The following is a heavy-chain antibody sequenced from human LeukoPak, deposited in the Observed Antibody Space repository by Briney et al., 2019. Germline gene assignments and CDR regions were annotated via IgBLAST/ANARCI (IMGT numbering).Heavy chain of an antibody. V-gene: IGHV5-51*01. D-gene: IGHD2-21*02. CDR2: IYPGDSDT. Sequence: GESLKISCKGSGYSFTSYWIGWVRQMPGKGLEWMGIIYPGDSDTRYSPSLQGQVTISADKSISTAYLQWSSLKASDTAMYYCARAYCGGDCYPNWSDPWGREPRVTVPS. CDR1: GYSFTSYW. CDR3: ARAYCGGDCYPNWSDP. J-gene: IGHJ5*02.